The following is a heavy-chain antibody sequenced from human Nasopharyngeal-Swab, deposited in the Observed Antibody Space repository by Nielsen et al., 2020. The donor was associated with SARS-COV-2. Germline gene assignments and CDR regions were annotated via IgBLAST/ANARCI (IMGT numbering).Heavy chain of an antibody. CDR2: IYYSGST. CDR1: GGSISSYY. CDR3: ARHLRGTYYYGMDV. J-gene: IGHJ6*02. V-gene: IGHV4-59*08. Sequence: ETLSLTCTVSGGSISSYYWSWIRQPPGKGLEWTGYIYYSGSTNYNPSLKSRVTISVDTSKNQFSLKLSSVTAADTAVYYCARHLRGTYYYGMDVWGQGTTVTVSS.